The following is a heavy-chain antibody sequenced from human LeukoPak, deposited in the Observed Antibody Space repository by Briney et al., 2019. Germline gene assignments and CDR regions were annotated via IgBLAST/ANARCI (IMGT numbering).Heavy chain of an antibody. J-gene: IGHJ4*02. Sequence: SETLSLTCAVYGGSFSGYYWSWIRQPPGKGLEWIGEINHSGSTNYNPSLKSRVTISVDTSKNQFSLKLSSVTAADTAVYYCAGAGNSSGYYYPNPFDYWGQGTLVTVSS. V-gene: IGHV4-34*01. D-gene: IGHD3-22*01. CDR2: INHSGST. CDR3: AGAGNSSGYYYPNPFDY. CDR1: GGSFSGYY.